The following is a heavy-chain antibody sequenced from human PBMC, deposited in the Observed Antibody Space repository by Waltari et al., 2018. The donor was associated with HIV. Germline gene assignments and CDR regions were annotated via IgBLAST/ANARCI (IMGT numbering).Heavy chain of an antibody. V-gene: IGHV1-18*01. D-gene: IGHD3-3*01. CDR3: ARTTIFGVDTYYFDY. CDR2: ISAFSGNT. Sequence: QVQLVQSGAEVKKPGASVKVSCTASGYTFSRSAFTWVRQAPGQGLKWLGWISAFSGNTKYEREVQGRATMTTDTSTNTAYMELESLTSDDTAIFYCARTTIFGVDTYYFDYWGQGTLVTVSS. J-gene: IGHJ4*02. CDR1: GYTFSRSA.